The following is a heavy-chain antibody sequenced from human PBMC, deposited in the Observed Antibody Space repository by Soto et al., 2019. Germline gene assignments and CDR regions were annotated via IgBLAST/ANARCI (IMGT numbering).Heavy chain of an antibody. Sequence: PGGSLRLSCAASGFTFSSYSMNWVRQAPGKGLEWVSSISSSSSYIYYADSVKGRFTISRDNAKNSLYLQMNSLRAEGTAVYYCARDSYSLVPAAMCFDYWGQGTLVTVSS. CDR3: ARDSYSLVPAAMCFDY. CDR1: GFTFSSYS. V-gene: IGHV3-21*01. CDR2: ISSSSSYI. D-gene: IGHD2-2*01. J-gene: IGHJ4*02.